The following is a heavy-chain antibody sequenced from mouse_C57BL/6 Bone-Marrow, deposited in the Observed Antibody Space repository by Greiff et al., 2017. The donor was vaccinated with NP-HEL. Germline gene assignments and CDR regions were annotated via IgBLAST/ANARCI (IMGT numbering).Heavy chain of an antibody. Sequence: QVTLKVSGPGILQPSQTLSLTCSFSGFSLSTFGMGVGWIRQPSGKGLEWLAHIWWDDDKYYNPALKSRLTFSKDTSKNQVFLKIANVDTADTATYYCARIALIYYYGSSPPYWYFDVWGTGTTVTVSS. CDR3: ARIALIYYYGSSPPYWYFDV. V-gene: IGHV8-8*01. D-gene: IGHD1-1*01. CDR2: IWWDDDK. J-gene: IGHJ1*03. CDR1: GFSLSTFGMG.